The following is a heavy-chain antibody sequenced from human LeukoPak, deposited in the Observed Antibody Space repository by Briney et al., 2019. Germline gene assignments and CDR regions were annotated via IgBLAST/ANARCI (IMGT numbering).Heavy chain of an antibody. J-gene: IGHJ5*02. CDR3: ARVIVVIPGTNVWFDP. D-gene: IGHD2-2*01. CDR2: ISAYNGNT. V-gene: IGHV1-18*01. CDR1: GYTFTSYG. Sequence: ASVKVSCKASGYTFTSYGISWVRQAPGQGLEWMGWISAYNGNTNYAQKLQGSVTMTTDTSTSTAYMELSSLSSEDTAVYYCARVIVVIPGTNVWFDPWGQGTLVTVSS.